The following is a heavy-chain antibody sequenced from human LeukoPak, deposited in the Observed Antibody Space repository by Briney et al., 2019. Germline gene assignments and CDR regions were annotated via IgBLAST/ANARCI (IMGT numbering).Heavy chain of an antibody. CDR3: AQDGTTTRYNWFDS. D-gene: IGHD1-7*01. CDR2: ISYDGSVK. J-gene: IGHJ5*01. CDR1: GFTLSSHW. Sequence: GGSLRLSCAASGFTLSSHWMSWVRQAPDKGLEWVAVISYDGSVKYYGDSVKGRFTISRDNSEKTLYLHMNSLRAEDTAIYYCAQDGTTTRYNWFDSWGQGTLVTVSS. V-gene: IGHV3-30*18.